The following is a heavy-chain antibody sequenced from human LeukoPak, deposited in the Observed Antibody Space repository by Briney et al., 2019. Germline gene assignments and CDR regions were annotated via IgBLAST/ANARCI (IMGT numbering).Heavy chain of an antibody. CDR1: GFPFYCYL. CDR2: INQGGSDK. J-gene: IGHJ4*02. V-gene: IGHV3-7*01. D-gene: IGHD1-14*01. Sequence: WGALKTTCSGSGFPFYCYLKRWVPPGPGQGPEWVANINQGGSDKYYVESVKGRFTISRDNANNLLYLQMNSLRGEDTAVYYCTRDRSRAEDDWGQGTLVTVSS. CDR3: TRDRSRAEDD.